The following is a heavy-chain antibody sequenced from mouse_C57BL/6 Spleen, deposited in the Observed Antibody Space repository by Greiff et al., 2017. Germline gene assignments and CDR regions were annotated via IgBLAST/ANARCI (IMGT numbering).Heavy chain of an antibody. CDR1: GYAFSSYW. Sequence: QVQLQQSGAELVKPGASVKISCKASGYAFSSYWMNWVKQRPGKGLEWIGQIYPGDGDTNYNGKFKGKATLTADKSSSTAYMQLSSLTSEDSAVYFCARLTAQDYAMDYWGQGTSVTVSS. V-gene: IGHV1-80*01. CDR2: IYPGDGDT. CDR3: ARLTAQDYAMDY. D-gene: IGHD3-2*02. J-gene: IGHJ4*01.